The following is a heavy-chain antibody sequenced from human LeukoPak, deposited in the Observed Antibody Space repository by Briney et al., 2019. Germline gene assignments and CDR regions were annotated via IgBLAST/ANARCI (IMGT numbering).Heavy chain of an antibody. CDR1: GGTFSSYA. Sequence: SVKVSCEASGGTFSSYAISWVRQAPGQGLEWMGGIIPIFGTANYAQKFQGRVTITADESTSTAYMELSSLRSEDTAVYYCARSHTFNEKWELPPEDYYYYYMDVWGKGTTVTVSS. J-gene: IGHJ6*03. V-gene: IGHV1-69*01. D-gene: IGHD1-26*01. CDR3: ARSHTFNEKWELPPEDYYYYYMDV. CDR2: IIPIFGTA.